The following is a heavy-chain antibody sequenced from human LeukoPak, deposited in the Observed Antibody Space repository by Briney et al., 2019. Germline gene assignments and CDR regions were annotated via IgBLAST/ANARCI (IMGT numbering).Heavy chain of an antibody. CDR3: AAVPGYSSGWYVYFDY. D-gene: IGHD6-19*01. Sequence: ASVKVSCKASGYTFTSYAMHWVRQAPGQRLGWMGWINAGNGNTKYSQKFQGRVTITGDTSASTAYMELSSLRSEDTAVYYCAAVPGYSSGWYVYFDYWGQGTLVTVSS. J-gene: IGHJ4*02. CDR2: INAGNGNT. V-gene: IGHV1-3*01. CDR1: GYTFTSYA.